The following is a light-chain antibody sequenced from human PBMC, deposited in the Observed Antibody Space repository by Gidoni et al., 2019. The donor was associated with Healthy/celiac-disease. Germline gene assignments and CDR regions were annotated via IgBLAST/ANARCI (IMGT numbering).Light chain of an antibody. Sequence: SSLSASVRDRVTSTCRARRDISNYLAWYQQKPGKVPKLLIYAASTLQSGVPSRFSGSGSGTDFTLTISSLQPEDVATYYCKKDNRAPRTFGEGTKVEIK. V-gene: IGKV1-27*01. CDR3: KKDNRAPRT. CDR1: RDISNY. J-gene: IGKJ1*01. CDR2: AAS.